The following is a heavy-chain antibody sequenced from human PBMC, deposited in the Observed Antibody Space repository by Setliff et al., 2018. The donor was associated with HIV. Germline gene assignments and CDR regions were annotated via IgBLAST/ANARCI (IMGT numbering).Heavy chain of an antibody. Sequence: GASVKVSCKASGYTFTSYGISWVRQAPGQGLEWMGWISAYNGNTNYAQKLQGRVTMTTDTSTSTAYMELRSLRSDDTAVYYCARGGTYYYDSSGYFIPGKYWGQGSLVTVSS. CDR1: GYTFTSYG. V-gene: IGHV1-18*01. CDR3: ARGGTYYYDSSGYFIPGKY. D-gene: IGHD3-22*01. J-gene: IGHJ4*02. CDR2: ISAYNGNT.